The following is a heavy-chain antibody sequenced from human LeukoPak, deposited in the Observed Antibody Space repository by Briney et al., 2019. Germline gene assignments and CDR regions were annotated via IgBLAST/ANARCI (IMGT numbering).Heavy chain of an antibody. CDR1: GFTFSSYA. J-gene: IGHJ4*02. Sequence: PGGSLRLSCAASGFTFSSYAMSWLRQAPGKGLEWVSAISGSGGSTYYADSVKGRFTISRDNSKNTLYLQMNSLRAEDTGVYYCAKYQDIVVVVAATPIHYWGQGTLVTVSS. V-gene: IGHV3-23*01. D-gene: IGHD2-15*01. CDR3: AKYQDIVVVVAATPIHY. CDR2: ISGSGGST.